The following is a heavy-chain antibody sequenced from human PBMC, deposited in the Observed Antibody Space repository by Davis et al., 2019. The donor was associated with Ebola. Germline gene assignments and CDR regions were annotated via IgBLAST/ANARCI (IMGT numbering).Heavy chain of an antibody. D-gene: IGHD2-2*01. CDR3: ARAPGYCSSTSCFSSIYSSGFREFGY. CDR1: GYTFISYY. J-gene: IGHJ4*02. V-gene: IGHV1-46*01. Sequence: ASVKVSCKASGYTFISYYLHWVRQAPGQGLEWMGIINPSDGNTFYAQNFQGRVTLTRDMSTSTVYMDLSSLRSEDTAIYYCARAPGYCSSTSCFSSIYSSGFREFGYWGQGTLVTVSS. CDR2: INPSDGNT.